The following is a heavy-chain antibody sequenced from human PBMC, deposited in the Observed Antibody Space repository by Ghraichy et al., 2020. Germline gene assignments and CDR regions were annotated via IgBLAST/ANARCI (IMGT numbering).Heavy chain of an antibody. Sequence: GGSLRLSCAVSGFTFSNYGMNWVRQAPGKGLEWVSFIVSSGNYINYADSVKGRFTISRDNAKNSLYLQMNSLRTEDTAIYYCARAGVGSDYWGQGTLVTVSS. D-gene: IGHD6-19*01. J-gene: IGHJ4*02. CDR2: IVSSGNYI. CDR1: GFTFSNYG. CDR3: ARAGVGSDY. V-gene: IGHV3-21*01.